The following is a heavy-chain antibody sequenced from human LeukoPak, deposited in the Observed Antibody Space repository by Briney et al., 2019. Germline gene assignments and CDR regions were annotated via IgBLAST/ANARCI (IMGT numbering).Heavy chain of an antibody. J-gene: IGHJ2*01. CDR2: IKQDGSEK. D-gene: IGHD6-6*01. V-gene: IGHV3-7*01. CDR3: ARVAYRYSSSSARYWYFDL. CDR1: GFTFSSYW. Sequence: AGGSLRLSCAASGFTFSSYWMGWVRQAPGKGLEWVANIKQDGSEKYYVDSVKGRFTISRDNAKNSLYLQMNSLRAEDTAVYYCARVAYRYSSSSARYWYFDLWGRGTLVTVSS.